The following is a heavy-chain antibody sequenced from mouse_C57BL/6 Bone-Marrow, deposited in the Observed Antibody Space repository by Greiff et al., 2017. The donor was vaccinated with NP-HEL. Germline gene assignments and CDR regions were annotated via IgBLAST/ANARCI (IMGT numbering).Heavy chain of an antibody. CDR2: IYPGDGDT. J-gene: IGHJ2*01. D-gene: IGHD1-1*01. CDR1: GYAFSSYW. Sequence: QVQLQQSGAELVKPGASVKISCKASGYAFSSYWMNWVKQRPGKGLEWIGQIYPGDGDTNYNGKFKGKAILTADKSSSIAYMQLSSLTSEDSAVYFWARYDGSSYYFDYWGQGTTLTVSS. V-gene: IGHV1-80*01. CDR3: ARYDGSSYYFDY.